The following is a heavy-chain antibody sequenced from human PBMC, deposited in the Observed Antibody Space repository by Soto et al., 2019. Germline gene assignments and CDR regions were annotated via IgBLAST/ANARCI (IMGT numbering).Heavy chain of an antibody. CDR3: ARQRRDFDY. Sequence: ETLSLTCTVSGGSISYYYWSWIRQPPGKGLQWIGYIYSSGSTNYNPSLKSRVTISVGTSKNQFSLSLSSVTAADTAVYYCARQRRDFDYWGQGSLVTVSS. V-gene: IGHV4-59*08. CDR1: GGSISYYY. J-gene: IGHJ4*02. CDR2: IYSSGST.